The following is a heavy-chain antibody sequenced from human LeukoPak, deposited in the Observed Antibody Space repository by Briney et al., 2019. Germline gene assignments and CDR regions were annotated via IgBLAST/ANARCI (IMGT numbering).Heavy chain of an antibody. V-gene: IGHV4-34*01. CDR3: ARGPRYCSGGSCYFNY. Sequence: PSETLSLTCAVYGGSFRGYYWSWIRQPPGKGLEWIGEINHSGSTNYNPSLKSRVTISVDTSKNQFSLKLSSVTAADTAVYYCARGPRYCSGGSCYFNYWGQGTLVTVSS. CDR2: INHSGST. J-gene: IGHJ4*02. D-gene: IGHD2-15*01. CDR1: GGSFRGYY.